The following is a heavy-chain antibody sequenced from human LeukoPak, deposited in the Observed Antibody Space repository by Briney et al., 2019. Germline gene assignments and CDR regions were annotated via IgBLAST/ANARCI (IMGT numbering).Heavy chain of an antibody. CDR1: GFTFSSYW. J-gene: IGHJ4*02. Sequence: GGSLRLSCAASGFTFSSYWVSWVRQAPGKGLEWVANIKQDGSEKYYVDSVKGRFTISRDNAKNSLCLQMNSLRAEDTAVYYCARPLGYSGYEIDYWGQGTLVTVSS. CDR2: IKQDGSEK. V-gene: IGHV3-7*03. D-gene: IGHD5-12*01. CDR3: ARPLGYSGYEIDY.